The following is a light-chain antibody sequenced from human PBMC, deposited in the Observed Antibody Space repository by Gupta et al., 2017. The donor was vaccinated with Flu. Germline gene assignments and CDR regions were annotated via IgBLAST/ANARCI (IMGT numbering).Light chain of an antibody. J-gene: IGLJ3*02. V-gene: IGLV1-47*01. CDR1: SSNIGSHY. Sequence: SVLTQPPSASGTPGQRVTISCSGSSSNIGSHYVYWYQQLPGTAPKLLIYRNNQRPSGVPDRFSGSKSGTSASLAISGLRPEDEADFYCAAWDDSLNGRWVFGGGTKLTVL. CDR2: RNN. CDR3: AAWDDSLNGRWV.